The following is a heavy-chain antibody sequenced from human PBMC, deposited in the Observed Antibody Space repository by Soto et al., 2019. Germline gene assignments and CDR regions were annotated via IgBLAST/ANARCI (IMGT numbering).Heavy chain of an antibody. D-gene: IGHD3-16*02. CDR1: GFTFSSYA. V-gene: IGHV3-23*01. CDR2: ISGSGGST. CDR3: AKVPSDYVWGSYRSFYFDY. Sequence: GGSLRLSCAASGFTFSSYAMSWVRQAPGKGLEWVSAISGSGGSTYYADSVKGRFAISRDNSKNTLYLQMNSLRAEDTAVYYCAKVPSDYVWGSYRSFYFDYWGQGTLVTVSS. J-gene: IGHJ4*02.